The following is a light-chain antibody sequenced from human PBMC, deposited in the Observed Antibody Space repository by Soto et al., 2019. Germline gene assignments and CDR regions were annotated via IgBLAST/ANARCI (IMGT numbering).Light chain of an antibody. CDR1: SSNIGAGYV. CDR2: GNS. V-gene: IGLV1-40*01. Sequence: QSVLTQPPSVSGAPGQRVTISCTGSSSNIGAGYVVHWYQQLPGTAPKLLIYGNSNRPSGVPDRFSGSKSGTSASLAITGLQAEDEAEYYCPSYDSSLSGWVFGGGTKLTVL. J-gene: IGLJ3*02. CDR3: PSYDSSLSGWV.